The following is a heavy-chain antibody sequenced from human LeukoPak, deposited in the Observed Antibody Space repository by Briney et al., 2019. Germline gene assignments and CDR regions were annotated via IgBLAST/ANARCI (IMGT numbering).Heavy chain of an antibody. CDR3: VRDYNWGFDY. D-gene: IGHD1-1*01. CDR1: GLIFSNFA. Sequence: GGSLRLSCEVSGLIFSNFAMAWVRQAPGKGLEWVSLITGTSGRTYYAASVKGRFTISRDNSKNTVYLQMNSLRAEDTALYYCVRDYNWGFDYWGQGTVVTVSS. V-gene: IGHV3-23*01. J-gene: IGHJ4*02. CDR2: ITGTSGRT.